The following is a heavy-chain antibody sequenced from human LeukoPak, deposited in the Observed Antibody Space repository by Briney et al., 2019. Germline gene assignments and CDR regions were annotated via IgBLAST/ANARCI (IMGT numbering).Heavy chain of an antibody. J-gene: IGHJ3*02. CDR2: ISSSGSTI. Sequence: PGGSLRLSCAASGFTFSDYYMSWIRQAPGKGLEWVSYISSSGSTIYYADSVKGRFTISRDNAKNSLYLQMNSLRAEDTAVYYCARSGVATITDAFDIWGQGTMVTVSS. V-gene: IGHV3-11*01. CDR3: ARSGVATITDAFDI. D-gene: IGHD5-24*01. CDR1: GFTFSDYY.